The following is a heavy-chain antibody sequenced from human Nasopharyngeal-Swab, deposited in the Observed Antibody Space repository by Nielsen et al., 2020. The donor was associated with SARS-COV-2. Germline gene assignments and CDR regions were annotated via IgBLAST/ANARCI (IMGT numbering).Heavy chain of an antibody. Sequence: GESLKISCKGSGYSFTIYCIGWVRQMPGKGLEWMGIIDPGDSDARFSPSFQGQVTISVDKSISTAYLQWSSLKASDTAIYYCARRSQYYYDSSVHLDYWGQGTLVTVSS. D-gene: IGHD3-22*01. CDR1: GYSFTIYC. V-gene: IGHV5-51*01. CDR2: IDPGDSDA. J-gene: IGHJ4*02. CDR3: ARRSQYYYDSSVHLDY.